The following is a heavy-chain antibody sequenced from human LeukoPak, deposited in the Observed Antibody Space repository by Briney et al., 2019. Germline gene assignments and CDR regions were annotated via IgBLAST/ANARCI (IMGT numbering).Heavy chain of an antibody. J-gene: IGHJ4*02. CDR1: GGSISSSSYY. V-gene: IGHV4-39*07. CDR2: IYYSGST. CDR3: ARMILYYYGSGNADSYYFDY. Sequence: SETLSLTCTVSGGSISSSSYYWGWIRQPPGKGLEWIGSIYYSGSTYYNPSLKSRVTISVDTSKNQFSLKLSSVTAADTAVYYCARMILYYYGSGNADSYYFDYWGQGTLVTVSS. D-gene: IGHD3-10*01.